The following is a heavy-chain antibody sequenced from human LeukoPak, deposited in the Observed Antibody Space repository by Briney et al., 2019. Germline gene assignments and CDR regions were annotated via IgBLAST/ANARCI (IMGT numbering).Heavy chain of an antibody. CDR3: ARNNYYARDY. V-gene: IGHV3-7*01. CDR1: GFTFSTYW. J-gene: IGHJ4*02. CDR2: VVQDGSDK. Sequence: GGSLRLSCAASGFTFSTYWMSWVRQAPGKGLEWVANVVQDGSDKYYVDSVKGRFTISRDNAKNSLYLQMNSLRTEDTAVYYCARNNYYARDYWGQGTLVTVSS. D-gene: IGHD1-26*01.